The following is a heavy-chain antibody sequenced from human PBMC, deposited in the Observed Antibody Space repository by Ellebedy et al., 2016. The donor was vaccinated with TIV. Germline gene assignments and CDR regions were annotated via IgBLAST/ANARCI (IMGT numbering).Heavy chain of an antibody. Sequence: MPSETLSLTCTVSGGSISSSSYYWGWIRQPPGKGLEWIGSIYYSGSTYYNPSLKSRVTISVDTSKNQFSLKLSSVTAADTAVYYCSRRFDGSGSGYYFDYWGQGTLVTVSS. J-gene: IGHJ4*02. CDR3: SRRFDGSGSGYYFDY. V-gene: IGHV4-39*01. CDR2: IYYSGST. CDR1: GGSISSSSYY. D-gene: IGHD3-10*01.